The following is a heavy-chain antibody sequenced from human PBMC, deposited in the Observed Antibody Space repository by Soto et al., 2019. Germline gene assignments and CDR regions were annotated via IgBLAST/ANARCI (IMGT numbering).Heavy chain of an antibody. CDR2: IYQSGSA. J-gene: IGHJ5*02. CDR1: GGSISSGDYS. Sequence: QQQLQESGSGLVRPSQTLSLTCAVSGGSISSGDYSWSWIRQPPGKGLEWVGYIYQSGSAYYNPSLKSRVNISLDRSKNHFSLKLTSVTAADTAVYYCARLGNCRGGSCYPNWFDPWGQGTLVTVSS. V-gene: IGHV4-30-2*01. D-gene: IGHD2-15*01. CDR3: ARLGNCRGGSCYPNWFDP.